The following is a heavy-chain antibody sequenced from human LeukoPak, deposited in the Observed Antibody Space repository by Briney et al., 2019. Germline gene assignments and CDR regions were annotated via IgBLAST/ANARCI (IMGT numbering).Heavy chain of an antibody. CDR3: ARLSGWLYGMDV. V-gene: IGHV4-59*01. CDR1: GGSINTYY. J-gene: IGHJ6*02. CDR2: IFYSGST. D-gene: IGHD6-19*01. Sequence: SETLSLTCTVSGGSINTYYWSWIRQPPGKGLEWIGNIFYSGSTNYNPSLKSRVTISVDTPKNQFSLRVRSVTAADTAMYYCARLSGWLYGMDVWGQGTTVTVSS.